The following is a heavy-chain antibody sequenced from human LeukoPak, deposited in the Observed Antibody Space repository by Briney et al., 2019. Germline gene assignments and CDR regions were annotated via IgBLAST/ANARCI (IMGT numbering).Heavy chain of an antibody. D-gene: IGHD3-9*01. J-gene: IGHJ4*02. V-gene: IGHV3-74*01. CDR2: INSDGSST. CDR3: ARALYYDILTNYQTHTYYFDY. CDR1: GFTFSRYW. Sequence: PGGSLRLSCAASGFTFSRYWMHWVRQAPGKGLLWVSRINSDGSSTYYADSVKGRFTTSRDNAKNALHLQMNSLTAEDTAVYYCARALYYDILTNYQTHTYYFDYWGQGTLLTVSS.